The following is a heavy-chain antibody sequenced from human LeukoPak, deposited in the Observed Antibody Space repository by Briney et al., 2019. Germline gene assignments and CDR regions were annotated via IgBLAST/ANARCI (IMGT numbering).Heavy chain of an antibody. CDR2: ISSSSSYI. CDR3: ARVGDYVGNYYYYYMDV. D-gene: IGHD4-17*01. Sequence: GSLRLSCAASGFTFSSYSMNWVRQAPGKGVEWVSSISSSSSYIYYADSVKGRFTISRDNAKNSLYLQMNSLRAEDTAVYYCARVGDYVGNYYYYYMDVWGKGTTVTVSS. J-gene: IGHJ6*03. V-gene: IGHV3-21*01. CDR1: GFTFSSYS.